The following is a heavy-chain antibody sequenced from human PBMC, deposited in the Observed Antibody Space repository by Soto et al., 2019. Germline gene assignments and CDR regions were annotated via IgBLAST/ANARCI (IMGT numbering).Heavy chain of an antibody. J-gene: IGHJ4*02. CDR1: GFTFSRYA. CDR2: ISTNGGST. V-gene: IGHV3-64*01. D-gene: IGHD1-26*01. Sequence: EVQLVESGGGLVQPGGSLRFSCAASGFTFSRYAMHWVRQAPGKELEYVSTISTNGGSTYNANSVKGRFTISRDNSKNTLYLQMGSLRAEDMAVYYCAREGGSYSFASWGQGTLVTVSS. CDR3: AREGGSYSFAS.